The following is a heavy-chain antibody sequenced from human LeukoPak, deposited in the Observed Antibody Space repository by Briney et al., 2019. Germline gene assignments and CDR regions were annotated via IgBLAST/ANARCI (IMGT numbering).Heavy chain of an antibody. CDR3: AKGAAAGKVDWFDP. J-gene: IGHJ5*02. Sequence: GGSLRLSCEASGLSFTNYAMRWVRQAPGKGLQWISTLTGYGGAYYADSGEGRFIISRDISKNTMFLQMYSLRAEDTAVYYCAKGAAAGKVDWFDPWGQGTLVTVSS. D-gene: IGHD6-13*01. CDR2: LTGYGGA. CDR1: GLSFTNYA. V-gene: IGHV3-23*01.